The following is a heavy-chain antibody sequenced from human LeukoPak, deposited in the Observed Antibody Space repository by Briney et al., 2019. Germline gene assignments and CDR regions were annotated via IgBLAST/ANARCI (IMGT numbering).Heavy chain of an antibody. Sequence: ASVKVSCKASGGTFSSYAISWVRQAPGQGLEWMGGIIPIFGTANYAQKFQGRVTITADESTSTAYMELSSLRSDDTAVYYCARKRSLRYFDWFTPDAFDIWGQGTMVTVSS. D-gene: IGHD3-9*01. CDR1: GGTFSSYA. J-gene: IGHJ3*02. V-gene: IGHV1-69*13. CDR3: ARKRSLRYFDWFTPDAFDI. CDR2: IIPIFGTA.